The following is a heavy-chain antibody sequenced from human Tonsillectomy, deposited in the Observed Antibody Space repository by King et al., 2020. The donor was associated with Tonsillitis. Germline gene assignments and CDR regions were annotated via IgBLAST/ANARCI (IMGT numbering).Heavy chain of an antibody. CDR1: GYSFTNYW. CDR3: ARGRRSGSYTDAFDI. D-gene: IGHD1-26*01. J-gene: IGHJ3*02. CDR2: IYPGDSDT. V-gene: IGHV5-51*03. Sequence: QLVQSGAEVKKPGESLNISGKGSGYSFTNYWIGWVRQMPGKGLEWMGLIYPGDSDTRYSPSFQGQVTISADKSITTAYLQWSSLRASDTAMYYCARGRRSGSYTDAFDIWGQGTVVTVSS.